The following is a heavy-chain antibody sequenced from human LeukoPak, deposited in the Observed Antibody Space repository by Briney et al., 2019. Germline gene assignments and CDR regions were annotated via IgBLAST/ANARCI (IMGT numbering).Heavy chain of an antibody. V-gene: IGHV3-21*01. J-gene: IGHJ4*02. D-gene: IGHD3-22*01. CDR2: ISSSSSYI. CDR1: GFTFSTYS. Sequence: GGSLRLSCAASGFTFSTYSMNWVRQAPGKGLEWVSSISSSSSYIYYADSVKGRFTISRDNAKNSLYPQMNSLRAEDTAVYYCARDFHYYDSSGYYDYWGQGTLVTVSS. CDR3: ARDFHYYDSSGYYDY.